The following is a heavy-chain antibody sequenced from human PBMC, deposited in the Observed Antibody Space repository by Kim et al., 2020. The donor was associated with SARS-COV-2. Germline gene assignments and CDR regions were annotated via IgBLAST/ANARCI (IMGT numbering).Heavy chain of an antibody. CDR3: ARAGSEGYYYDS. J-gene: IGHJ4*02. D-gene: IGHD3-22*01. Sequence: YYVDSVKGRFTISRDNAKNSLYLQMNSLRAEDTAVYYCARAGSEGYYYDSWGQGTLVTVSS. V-gene: IGHV3-7*01.